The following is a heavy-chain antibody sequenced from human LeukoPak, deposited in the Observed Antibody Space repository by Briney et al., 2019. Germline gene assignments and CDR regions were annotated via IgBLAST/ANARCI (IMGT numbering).Heavy chain of an antibody. D-gene: IGHD2-2*01. CDR1: GFTFSNYA. Sequence: GGSLRLSCAASGFTFSNYAMHWVRQAPGKGLEWVALISYDGSNKYYADSVKGRFTISRDNSKNTLYLQMNSLRGEDTAIYHCAREVYSTSWRINDYWGQGTLVTVSS. J-gene: IGHJ4*02. V-gene: IGHV3-30-3*01. CDR3: AREVYSTSWRINDY. CDR2: ISYDGSNK.